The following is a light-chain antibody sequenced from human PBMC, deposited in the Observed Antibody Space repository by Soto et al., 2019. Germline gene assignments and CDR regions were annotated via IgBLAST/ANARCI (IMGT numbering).Light chain of an antibody. CDR2: GNS. V-gene: IGLV1-40*01. Sequence: QSVLTQPPSVSGAPGQRVTISCTGSSSNIGAGYDVHWYQQLPGTAPKLLIYGNSNRPSGVPDRFSGSKSGTSASLAITGLEAEHEAEYYCQSYGCSLSAVVFGGGTKLTVL. CDR3: QSYGCSLSAVV. CDR1: SSNIGAGYD. J-gene: IGLJ2*01.